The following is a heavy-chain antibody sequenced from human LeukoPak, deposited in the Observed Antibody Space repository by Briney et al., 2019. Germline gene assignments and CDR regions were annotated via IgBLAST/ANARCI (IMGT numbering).Heavy chain of an antibody. CDR3: ARVMDGSYFVDY. D-gene: IGHD1-26*01. CDR1: GYTFTSYG. V-gene: IGHV1-18*01. CDR2: ISAYSGDT. J-gene: IGHJ4*02. Sequence: ASVKVSCKASGYTFTSYGISWVRQAPGQGLEWMGWISAYSGDTNYAQKLQGRVTMTTDTSTSTAYMELRNLRSDDTAVYYRARVMDGSYFVDYWGQGTLVTVSS.